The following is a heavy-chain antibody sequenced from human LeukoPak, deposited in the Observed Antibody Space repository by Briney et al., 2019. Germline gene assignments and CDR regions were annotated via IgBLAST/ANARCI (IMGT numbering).Heavy chain of an antibody. D-gene: IGHD3-10*01. CDR2: IKQDGSEK. CDR3: ARDSVSTYGSGSYYYYYYYMDV. Sequence: GGSLRLSCAASGFPLSSYAMSWVRQAPGKGLEWVANIKQDGSEKYYVDSVKGRFTISRDNAKNSLYLQMNSLRAEDTAVYYCARDSVSTYGSGSYYYYYYYMDVWGKGTTVTISS. CDR1: GFPLSSYA. J-gene: IGHJ6*03. V-gene: IGHV3-7*01.